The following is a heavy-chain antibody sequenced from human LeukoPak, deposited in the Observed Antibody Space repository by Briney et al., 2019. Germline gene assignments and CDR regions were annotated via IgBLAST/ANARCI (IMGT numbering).Heavy chain of an antibody. CDR3: ARDAYAYAYGPFDY. V-gene: IGHV4-59*12. J-gene: IGHJ4*02. D-gene: IGHD3-16*01. CDR1: GGSISSYY. CDR2: IYYNGGS. Sequence: SETLSLTCTVSGGSISSYYWSWIRQPPGKRLEWLGYIYYNGGSSYSPSLESRVTISVDTSRNQFSLELCSVTAADTAVYYCARDAYAYAYGPFDYWGQGTLVTVSS.